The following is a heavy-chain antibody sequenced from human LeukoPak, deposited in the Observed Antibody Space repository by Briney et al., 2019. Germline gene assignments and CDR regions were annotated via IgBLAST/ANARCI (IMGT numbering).Heavy chain of an antibody. Sequence: SETLSLTCTVSGGSISSYYWTWIRQPAGKGLEWIGRIYPSGSTNYNPSLKSRVTMSVDTSKNQFSLKLNSVTAANTAAYYCARENSGSYRQFDYWGQGTLVTVSS. V-gene: IGHV4-4*07. CDR2: IYPSGST. CDR3: ARENSGSYRQFDY. CDR1: GGSISSYY. J-gene: IGHJ4*02. D-gene: IGHD1-26*01.